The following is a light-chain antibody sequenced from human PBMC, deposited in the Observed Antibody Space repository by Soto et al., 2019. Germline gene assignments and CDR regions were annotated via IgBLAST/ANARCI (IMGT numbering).Light chain of an antibody. CDR2: LNSDGSH. V-gene: IGLV4-69*01. CDR3: QTWCTGIPYVV. Sequence: QLVLTQSPSASASLGASVKLTCTLSSGHSSYAIAWHQQQPEKGPRYLMKLNSDGSHSKGDGIPDRFSGSSSGAERYLTISSLQSEDEADYYCQTWCTGIPYVVFGGGTKLTVL. J-gene: IGLJ2*01. CDR1: SGHSSYA.